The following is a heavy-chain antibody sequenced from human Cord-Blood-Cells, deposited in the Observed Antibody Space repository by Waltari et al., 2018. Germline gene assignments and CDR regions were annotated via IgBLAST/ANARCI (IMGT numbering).Heavy chain of an antibody. Sequence: QVQLVQSGAEVKKPGSSVKVSCKASGGTFSSYAISWVRQAPGQGLEWMGGIIPIFGTANDAKKVQGRVAITADESTGKAYMELRSLRSEDTAVYYCARMAVRGVIIKYYYYGMDVWGQGTTVTVSS. CDR3: ARMAVRGVIIKYYYYGMDV. D-gene: IGHD3-10*01. CDR2: IIPIFGTA. J-gene: IGHJ6*02. CDR1: GGTFSSYA. V-gene: IGHV1-69*01.